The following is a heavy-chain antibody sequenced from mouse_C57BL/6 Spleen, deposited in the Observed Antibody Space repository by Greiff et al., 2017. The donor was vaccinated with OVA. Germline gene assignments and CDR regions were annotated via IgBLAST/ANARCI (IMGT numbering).Heavy chain of an antibody. V-gene: IGHV5-9*01. CDR2: ISGGGGNT. CDR3: ARQEGFGYYGSSTALFDY. CDR1: GFTFSSYT. D-gene: IGHD1-1*01. Sequence: EVQRVESGGGLVKPGGSLKLSCAASGFTFSSYTMSWVRQTPEKRLEWVATISGGGGNTYYPDSVKGRFTISRDNAKNTLYLQMSSLRSEDTALYYCARQEGFGYYGSSTALFDYWGQGTTLTVSS. J-gene: IGHJ2*01.